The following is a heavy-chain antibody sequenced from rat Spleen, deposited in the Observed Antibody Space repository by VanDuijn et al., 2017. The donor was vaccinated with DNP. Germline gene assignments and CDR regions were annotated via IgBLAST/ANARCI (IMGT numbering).Heavy chain of an antibody. D-gene: IGHD1-4*01. Sequence: EVQLVESGGGLVQPGRSLKLSCAASGFTFSDYFMAWVRQAPNKGLEWVASISHDGGGTFYGDSVKGRFTISRENAKTTLYLQMSSLRSEDTATYYCTRDLNHGYNYAFDYWGQGVMVTVSS. CDR3: TRDLNHGYNYAFDY. CDR2: ISHDGGGT. J-gene: IGHJ2*01. V-gene: IGHV5-22*01. CDR1: GFTFSDYF.